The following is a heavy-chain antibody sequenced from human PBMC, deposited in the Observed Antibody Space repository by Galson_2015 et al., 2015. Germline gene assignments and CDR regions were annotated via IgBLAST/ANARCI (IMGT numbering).Heavy chain of an antibody. CDR3: VRKYDSSGYFDL. CDR2: ISGSGDNS. J-gene: IGHJ4*02. D-gene: IGHD3-22*01. CDR1: GFPFRPYS. Sequence: SLLLSCAVSGFPFRPYSMSWFLPSPGKGLEWVSTISGSGDNSHYAESVKGRFTISRDNAKNTLDLQMNSLRAEDTAIYYCVRKYDSSGYFDLWGQGTLVTVFS. V-gene: IGHV3-23*01.